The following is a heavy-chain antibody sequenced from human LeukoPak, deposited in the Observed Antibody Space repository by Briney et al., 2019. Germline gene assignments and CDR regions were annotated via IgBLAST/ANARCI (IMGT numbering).Heavy chain of an antibody. Sequence: ASVKVSCKASGYTFISYGITWVRQAPGQGLEWMGWISPYTTKTNYAQSLQGRVTMTTDTSTSTAYMELRSLRSDDAAVYYCAREGGVGPTAPPDYYSYQMDVWGKGTTVTVSS. J-gene: IGHJ6*03. D-gene: IGHD1-26*01. CDR2: ISPYTTKT. CDR1: GYTFISYG. CDR3: AREGGVGPTAPPDYYSYQMDV. V-gene: IGHV1-18*01.